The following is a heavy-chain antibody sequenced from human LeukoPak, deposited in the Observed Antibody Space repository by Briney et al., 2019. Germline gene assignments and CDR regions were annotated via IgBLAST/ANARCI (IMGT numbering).Heavy chain of an antibody. CDR1: EFTFSSYW. Sequence: HPGGSLRLSCAASEFTFSSYWMSWVRQAPGKGLEWVASIKQDGSEKYYVDSVKGRVTISRDNAKNSLYLQMNSLRAEDTALYHCARDLDSGYDGGFDYWGQGTLVTVSS. V-gene: IGHV3-7*03. CDR2: IKQDGSEK. CDR3: ARDLDSGYDGGFDY. J-gene: IGHJ4*02. D-gene: IGHD5-12*01.